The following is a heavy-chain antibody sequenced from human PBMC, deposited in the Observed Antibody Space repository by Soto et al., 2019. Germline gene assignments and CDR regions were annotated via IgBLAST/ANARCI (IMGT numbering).Heavy chain of an antibody. D-gene: IGHD3-16*01. Sequence: PGGSLSLSCAVSTFTFDTYAMAWVRQAPGKGLEWVSTITVSRDSISYAVSVKGRFTISRDNSNNILYLQMNSLRAEDTAVYYCAKVGNWFDPWGQGTLVTVSS. CDR1: TFTFDTYA. CDR3: AKVGNWFDP. CDR2: ITVSRDSI. J-gene: IGHJ5*02. V-gene: IGHV3-23*01.